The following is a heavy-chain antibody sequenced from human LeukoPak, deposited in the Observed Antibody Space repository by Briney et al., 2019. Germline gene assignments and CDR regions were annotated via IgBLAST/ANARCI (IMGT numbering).Heavy chain of an antibody. V-gene: IGHV3-66*01. CDR2: IYSGGST. D-gene: IGHD3-10*01. J-gene: IGHJ4*02. CDR3: ARDTRPGGLLWDSYYFDY. Sequence: PGGSLRLSCAASGFTVSSNYMSWVRQAPGKGLEWVSVIYSGGSTYYADSVKGRFTISRDNSKNTLYLQMNSLRAEDTAVYYCARDTRPGGLLWDSYYFDYWGQGTLVTVSS. CDR1: GFTVSSNY.